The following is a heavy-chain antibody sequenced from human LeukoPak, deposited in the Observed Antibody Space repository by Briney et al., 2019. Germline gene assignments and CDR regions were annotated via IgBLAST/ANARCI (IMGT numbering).Heavy chain of an antibody. CDR1: GGSFSGYY. CDR3: ASRGRNTYYYDSSGYYLRY. D-gene: IGHD3-22*01. Sequence: PSETLSLTCTVSGGSFSGYYWSWIRQPPGKGLEWIGEINHSGSTNYNPSLKSRVTIPVDTSKNQFSLKLSSVTAADTAVYYCASRGRNTYYYDSSGYYLRYWGQGTLVTVSS. V-gene: IGHV4-34*01. J-gene: IGHJ4*02. CDR2: INHSGST.